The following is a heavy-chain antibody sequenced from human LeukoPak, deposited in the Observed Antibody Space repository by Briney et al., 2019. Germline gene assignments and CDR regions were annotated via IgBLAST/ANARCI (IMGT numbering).Heavy chain of an antibody. V-gene: IGHV1-2*02. CDR1: GYSFTDYY. D-gene: IGHD6-19*01. CDR2: VNPSGGAT. J-gene: IGHJ4*02. Sequence: ASVKVSCKASGYSFTDYYIHWVRQAPEQGPEWMGWVNPSGGATKYAQKFQDRVTMTRDTSISTAYLELSGLTSDDTAVYYCATYTSAIQYFLYWGLGTLVTVSS. CDR3: ATYTSAIQYFLY.